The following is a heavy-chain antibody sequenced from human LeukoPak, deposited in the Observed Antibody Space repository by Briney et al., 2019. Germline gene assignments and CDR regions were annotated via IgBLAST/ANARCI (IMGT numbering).Heavy chain of an antibody. Sequence: ASVEVSCEASGYTFTSYGISRVRQAPGQGLEWMGWISAYNGNTNYAQKLQGRVTMTTDTSTSTAYMELRSLRSDYTAVYYCARVYSTHDAFDIWGQGTMVTVSS. CDR2: ISAYNGNT. V-gene: IGHV1-18*01. J-gene: IGHJ3*02. D-gene: IGHD4-11*01. CDR3: ARVYSTHDAFDI. CDR1: GYTFTSYG.